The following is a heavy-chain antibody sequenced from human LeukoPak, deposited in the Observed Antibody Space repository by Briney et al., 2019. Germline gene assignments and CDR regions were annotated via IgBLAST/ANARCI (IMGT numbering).Heavy chain of an antibody. J-gene: IGHJ4*02. V-gene: IGHV3-30*03. D-gene: IGHD2-15*01. CDR2: ISYDGSNK. CDR3: ASASSGGSGVDY. Sequence: GGSLRLSCAASGFTFSSYGMHWVRQAPGKGLEWLAVISYDGSNKYYADSVKGRFTISRDNSKNTLYLQMNSLRAEDTAVYYCASASSGGSGVDYWGQGTLVTVSS. CDR1: GFTFSSYG.